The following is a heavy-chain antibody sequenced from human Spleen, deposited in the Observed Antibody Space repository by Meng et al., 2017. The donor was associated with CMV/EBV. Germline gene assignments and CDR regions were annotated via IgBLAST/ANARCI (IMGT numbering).Heavy chain of an antibody. CDR2: IKQDGSEK. CDR1: GFTFSSYW. Sequence: GESLKISCAASGFTFSSYWMSWVRQAPGKGLEWVANIKQDGSEKYYVDSVKGRFTISRDNAKNSLYLQMNSLRAEDTAVYYCARRSTDYYYGLDVWGQGTTVTVSS. V-gene: IGHV3-7*01. D-gene: IGHD2-2*01. J-gene: IGHJ6*02. CDR3: ARRSTDYYYGLDV.